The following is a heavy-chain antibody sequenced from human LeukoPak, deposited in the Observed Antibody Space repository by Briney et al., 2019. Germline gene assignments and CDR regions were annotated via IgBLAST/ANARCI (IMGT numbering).Heavy chain of an antibody. CDR2: IYTSGST. Sequence: SETLSLTCTVSGGSISSGSYYWSWIRQPAGKGLEWIGRIYTSGSTNYNPSLKSRVTISVDTSKNQFSLKLSSVTAADTAVYYCARHAAYGSGSYYDAMGAFDYWGQGTLVTVSS. V-gene: IGHV4-61*02. D-gene: IGHD3-10*01. J-gene: IGHJ4*02. CDR1: GGSISSGSYY. CDR3: ARHAAYGSGSYYDAMGAFDY.